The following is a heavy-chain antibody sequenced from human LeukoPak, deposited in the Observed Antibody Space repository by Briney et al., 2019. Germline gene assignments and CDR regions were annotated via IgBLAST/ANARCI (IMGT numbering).Heavy chain of an antibody. CDR2: ISSSSRDI. J-gene: IGHJ4*02. CDR1: GFTFSSYT. V-gene: IGHV3-21*01. Sequence: PGGSLRLSCAASGFTFSSYTMNWVRQAPGKGLEWDAAISSSSRDIFYADSVKGRFSISRDNTQNSLSLQMSSLKAEDTAVYYCVREAAATLFDYWGQGTLVTV. CDR3: VREAAATLFDY. D-gene: IGHD1-26*01.